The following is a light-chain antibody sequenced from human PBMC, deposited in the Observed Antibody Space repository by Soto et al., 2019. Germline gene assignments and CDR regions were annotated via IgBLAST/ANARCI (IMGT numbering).Light chain of an antibody. CDR3: SSFSVVSPL. CDR1: TSDIGGYNY. Sequence: QSALTQPASVSGSPGQSITISCTGTTSDIGGYNYVSWYQHHPGKAPKLIIYDVTRRPSGVSPRFSGSKSGNTASLTISGLQAEDEADYYCSSFSVVSPLFATGTKVTVL. CDR2: DVT. V-gene: IGLV2-14*01. J-gene: IGLJ6*01.